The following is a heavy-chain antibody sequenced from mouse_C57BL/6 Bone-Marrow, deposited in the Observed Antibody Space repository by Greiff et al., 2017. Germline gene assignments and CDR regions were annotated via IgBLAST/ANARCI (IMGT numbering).Heavy chain of an antibody. J-gene: IGHJ1*03. CDR2: ISDGGSYT. Sequence: EVMLVESGGGLVKPGGSLKLSCAASGFTFSSYAMSWVRQTPEKRLEWVATISDGGSYTYYPDNVKGRFTISRDNAKNNLYLQMSHLKSEATAMYYCARVYLGSFDVWGTGTTVTVSS. D-gene: IGHD2-3*01. CDR1: GFTFSSYA. V-gene: IGHV5-4*03. CDR3: ARVYLGSFDV.